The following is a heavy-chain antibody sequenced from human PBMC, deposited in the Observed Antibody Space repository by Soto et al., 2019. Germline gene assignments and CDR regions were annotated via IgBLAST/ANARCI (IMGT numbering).Heavy chain of an antibody. CDR2: MNPNSGNT. CDR3: ARLDYSLAARLTWFDP. Sequence: QVQLVQSGAEVKKPGASVKVSCKASGYTFTSYDINWVRQATGQGLEWMGWMNPNSGNTGYAQKSQGRVTMTRNTSISTDYMELRRMRSEDTAVYYCARLDYSLAARLTWFDPWGQGTLVTVSS. J-gene: IGHJ5*02. V-gene: IGHV1-8*01. D-gene: IGHD6-6*01. CDR1: GYTFTSYD.